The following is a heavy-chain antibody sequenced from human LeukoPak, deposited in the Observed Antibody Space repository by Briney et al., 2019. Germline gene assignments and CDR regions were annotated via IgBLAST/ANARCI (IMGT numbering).Heavy chain of an antibody. D-gene: IGHD3-16*01. CDR1: GFTFSSYS. CDR3: AKDKTGGFVAFDV. CDR2: ISSSSSYI. J-gene: IGHJ3*01. V-gene: IGHV3-21*04. Sequence: GGSLRLSCAASGFTFSSYSMNWVRQAPGKGLEWVSSISSSSSYIYYADSVKGRFTTSRDNAKNSLYLHMNSLRTEDTALYYCAKDKTGGFVAFDVWGQGTRVAVSS.